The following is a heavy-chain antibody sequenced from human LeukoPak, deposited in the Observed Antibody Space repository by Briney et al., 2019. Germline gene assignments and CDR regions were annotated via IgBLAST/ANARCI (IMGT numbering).Heavy chain of an antibody. V-gene: IGHV4-59*01. J-gene: IGHJ6*03. D-gene: IGHD2-15*01. CDR1: GGSISSYY. CDR3: ARGGGNYYYYYMGV. CDR2: IYYSGST. Sequence: SETLSLTCTVSGGSISSYYWSWIRQPPGKGLEWIGYIYYSGSTNYNPSLKSRVTISVDTSKNQFSLKLSSVTAADTAVYYCARGGGNYYYYYMGVWGKGTTVTVSS.